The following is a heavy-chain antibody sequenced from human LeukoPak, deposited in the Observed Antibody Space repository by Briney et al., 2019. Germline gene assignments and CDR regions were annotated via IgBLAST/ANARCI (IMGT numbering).Heavy chain of an antibody. V-gene: IGHV3-30*04. CDR2: ISYDGSNK. CDR3: ARGIAVAGRGGWFDP. D-gene: IGHD6-19*01. Sequence: GGSLRLSCAASGFTFRSYAMHWVRQAPSKGLEWVAVISYDGSNKYYADSVKGRFTISRDNSKNTLYLQMNSLRAEDTAVYYCARGIAVAGRGGWFDPWGQGTLVTVSS. CDR1: GFTFRSYA. J-gene: IGHJ5*02.